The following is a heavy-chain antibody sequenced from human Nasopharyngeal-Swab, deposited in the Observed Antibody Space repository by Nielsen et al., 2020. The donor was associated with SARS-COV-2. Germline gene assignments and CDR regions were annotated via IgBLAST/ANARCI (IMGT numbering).Heavy chain of an antibody. CDR3: ARDPGYSSSWYYNWFDP. CDR1: GFTFSSYN. V-gene: IGHV3-21*01. J-gene: IGHJ5*02. Sequence: GESLKISCAASGFTFSSYNMNWVRQAPGKGLEWVSSISSSSSYIYYADSVKGRFTISRDNAKNSLYLQMNSLRDEDTAVYYCARDPGYSSSWYYNWFDPWGQGTLVTVSS. CDR2: ISSSSSYI. D-gene: IGHD6-13*01.